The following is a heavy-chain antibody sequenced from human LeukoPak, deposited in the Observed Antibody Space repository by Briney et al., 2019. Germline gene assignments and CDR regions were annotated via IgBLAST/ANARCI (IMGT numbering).Heavy chain of an antibody. Sequence: SETLSLTCAVSGDAINNGLHFWGWIRQPPGRGPEWIATTYYSGTTFYNPSLRSRVTISVDTSNNHFSLILYSVTAADTGVYYCARRPPRDYQWTFDYWGQGVLVTVSS. J-gene: IGHJ4*02. CDR1: GDAINNGLHF. D-gene: IGHD4/OR15-4a*01. V-gene: IGHV4-39*02. CDR3: ARRPPRDYQWTFDY. CDR2: TYYSGTT.